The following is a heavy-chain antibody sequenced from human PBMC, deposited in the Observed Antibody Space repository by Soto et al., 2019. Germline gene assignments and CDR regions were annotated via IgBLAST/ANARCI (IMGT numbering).Heavy chain of an antibody. J-gene: IGHJ3*02. CDR3: ARGFRYYGGNSKHGAFDI. V-gene: IGHV3-74*01. D-gene: IGHD4-17*01. CDR1: GFTFSSYW. CDR2: INSDGSST. Sequence: EVQLVESGGGLVQPGGSLRLYCAASGFTFSSYWMHWVRQAPGKGLGWVSRINSDGSSTSYADSVKGRFTISRDNAKNTLYLQMNSLRAEDTAVYYCARGFRYYGGNSKHGAFDIWGQGTMVTVSS.